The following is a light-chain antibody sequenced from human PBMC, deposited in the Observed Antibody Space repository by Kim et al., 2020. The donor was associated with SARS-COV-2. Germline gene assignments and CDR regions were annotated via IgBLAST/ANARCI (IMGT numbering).Light chain of an antibody. CDR3: QQRRNWPRT. V-gene: IGKV3-11*01. J-gene: IGKJ1*01. Sequence: SAPGESATLACRASQSISSYLAWYQRKPGQAPRLLIYDASNRATGIPARFSGSVSGTDFTLTISSLEPGDFAVYYCQQRRNWPRTFGQGTKVDIK. CDR2: DAS. CDR1: QSISSY.